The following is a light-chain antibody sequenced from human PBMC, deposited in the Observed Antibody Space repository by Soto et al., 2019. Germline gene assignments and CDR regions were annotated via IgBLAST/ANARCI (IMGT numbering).Light chain of an antibody. CDR2: AAS. V-gene: IGKV1-6*01. Sequence: IQIIQSPSTLSGSVGDRVTITCRASQTISSWLAWYQQKPGKAPKLLIYAASSLQSGVPSRFSGSGSGTDFTLTISSLQPEDFATYYCLQAYNYPRTFGQGTKVDIK. CDR1: QTISSW. CDR3: LQAYNYPRT. J-gene: IGKJ1*01.